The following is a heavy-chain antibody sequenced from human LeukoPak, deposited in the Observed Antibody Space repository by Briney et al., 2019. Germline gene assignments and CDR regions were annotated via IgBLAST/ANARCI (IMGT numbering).Heavy chain of an antibody. CDR1: GYTFTSYG. V-gene: IGHV1-18*01. Sequence: ASVKVSCKASGYTFTSYGISWVRQAPGQGLEWMGWSSAYNGNTNYAQKLQGRVTMTTDTSTSTAYMELRSLRSDDTAVYYCAREVRLRSEAPSNYYMDVWGKGTTVTVSS. J-gene: IGHJ6*03. CDR3: AREVRLRSEAPSNYYMDV. CDR2: SSAYNGNT. D-gene: IGHD3-10*01.